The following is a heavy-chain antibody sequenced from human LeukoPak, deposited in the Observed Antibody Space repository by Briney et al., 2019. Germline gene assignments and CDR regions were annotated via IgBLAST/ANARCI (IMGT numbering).Heavy chain of an antibody. D-gene: IGHD2-2*01. Sequence: PSETLSLTCTVSGGSISSYYWSWIRQPPGKGLEWIGYIYTSGSTNYNPSLKSRVTISVDTSKNQFSLKLSSVTAADTAVYYCARLAVPAAILDPWGQGTLVTVSS. CDR1: GGSISSYY. V-gene: IGHV4-4*09. CDR3: ARLAVPAAILDP. CDR2: IYTSGST. J-gene: IGHJ5*02.